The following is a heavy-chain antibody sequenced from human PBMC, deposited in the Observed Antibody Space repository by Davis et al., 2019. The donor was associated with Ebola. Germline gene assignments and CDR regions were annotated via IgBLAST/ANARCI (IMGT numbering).Heavy chain of an antibody. Sequence: MPSETLSLTCAVYGGSFSGYYWSWIRQPPGKGLEWIGEINHSGSTNYNPSLKSRVTISVDTSKNQFSLKLSSVTAADTAVYYCARVRITIFGVVIPESAFDIWGQGIMVTVSS. V-gene: IGHV4-34*01. CDR2: INHSGST. CDR3: ARVRITIFGVVIPESAFDI. D-gene: IGHD3-3*01. J-gene: IGHJ3*02. CDR1: GGSFSGYY.